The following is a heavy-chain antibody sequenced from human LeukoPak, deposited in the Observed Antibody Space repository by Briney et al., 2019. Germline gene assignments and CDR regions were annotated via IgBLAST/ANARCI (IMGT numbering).Heavy chain of an antibody. D-gene: IGHD2-2*01. CDR2: IKQDGSEK. CDR1: GFTFKNYW. J-gene: IGHJ6*03. CDR3: ARVSEKYQLLSKIMTRVGSYYYYMDV. V-gene: IGHV3-7*01. Sequence: GGSLRLSCAASGFTFKNYWMSWVRQVPGKGLEWMANIKQDGSEKFYVDSVKGRFTISRDNAKNSLYLQMNSLRAEDTAVYYCARVSEKYQLLSKIMTRVGSYYYYMDVWGKGTTVTISS.